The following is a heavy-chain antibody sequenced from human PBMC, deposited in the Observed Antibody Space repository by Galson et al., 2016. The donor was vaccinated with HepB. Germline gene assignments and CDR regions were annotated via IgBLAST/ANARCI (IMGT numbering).Heavy chain of an antibody. CDR3: ARVLGFTMVRGVLDY. Sequence: SETLSLTCDVSGDSINSSNWWTWVRQPPGKGLEWIGEIHHSGSTNYNPSLKSRVTMSVDRSKNQFSLQLKSVTADDTATYYCARVLGFTMVRGVLDYWGQGTPVTVSS. V-gene: IGHV4-4*02. J-gene: IGHJ4*02. D-gene: IGHD3-10*01. CDR2: IHHSGST. CDR1: GDSINSSNW.